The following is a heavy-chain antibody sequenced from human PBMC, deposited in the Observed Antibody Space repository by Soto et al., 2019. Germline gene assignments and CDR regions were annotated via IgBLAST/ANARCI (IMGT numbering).Heavy chain of an antibody. CDR1: GGTFSNSG. J-gene: IGHJ5*02. D-gene: IGHD6-19*01. V-gene: IGHV1-69*01. CDR3: AIRPYSSVWLKWFDP. Sequence: QVQLVRSGAEVRKPGSSVKVSCKASGGTFSNSGITWVRQAPGQGLEWMGGVIPISGTSIYAQNFQGRVTITADESTSTAYMELSSLRSEDTAVYYCAIRPYSSVWLKWFDPWGQGTLVTVSS. CDR2: VIPISGTS.